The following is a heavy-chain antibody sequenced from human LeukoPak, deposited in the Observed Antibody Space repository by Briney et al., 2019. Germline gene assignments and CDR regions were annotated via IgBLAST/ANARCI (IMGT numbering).Heavy chain of an antibody. CDR1: GYPLTDYW. V-gene: IGHV5-51*01. D-gene: IGHD5/OR15-5a*01. Sequence: GESLKISCEAFGYPLTDYWIDWVRQVPGKGPGWMGVMYPGDSRTRYSPSFQGQVTIPADKSINTAYLQWTSLKASDTATYYCACLDLRNTRSGPWGQGTLVTVSS. CDR2: MYPGDSRT. J-gene: IGHJ5*02. CDR3: ACLDLRNTRSGP.